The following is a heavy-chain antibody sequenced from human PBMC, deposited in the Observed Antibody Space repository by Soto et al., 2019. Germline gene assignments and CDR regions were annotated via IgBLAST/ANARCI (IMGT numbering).Heavy chain of an antibody. D-gene: IGHD3-10*01. Sequence: VASVKVSCKASGYTFTGYYMHWVRQAPGQGLEWMGWINPNSGGTNYAQKFQGRVTMTRDTSISTAYMELSRLRSDDTAVYYCAREENMVRGVITIAYGMDVWGQGTTVTVSS. J-gene: IGHJ6*02. CDR1: GYTFTGYY. CDR2: INPNSGGT. V-gene: IGHV1-2*02. CDR3: AREENMVRGVITIAYGMDV.